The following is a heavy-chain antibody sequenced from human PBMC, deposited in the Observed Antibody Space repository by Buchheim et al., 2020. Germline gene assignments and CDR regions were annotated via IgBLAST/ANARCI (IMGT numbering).Heavy chain of an antibody. CDR3: ARDGGHCSSTACFDFDY. CDR1: GIGFSDYY. D-gene: IGHD2-2*01. Sequence: QVHLVESGGGLGKPGGSLRLSCAASGIGFSDYYMNWIRQAPGKGLEWVSYISGGSVYIDYADSVKGRFTISRDNAKKSLYLEMDSLRAEDTAVYYCARDGGHCSSTACFDFDYWGQG. J-gene: IGHJ4*02. CDR2: ISGGSVYI. V-gene: IGHV3-11*05.